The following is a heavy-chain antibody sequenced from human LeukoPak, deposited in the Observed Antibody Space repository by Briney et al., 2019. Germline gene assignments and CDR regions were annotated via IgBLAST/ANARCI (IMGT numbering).Heavy chain of an antibody. CDR3: ASGPVIAAAGLFDY. CDR2: IYSGGST. V-gene: IGHV3-53*01. J-gene: IGHJ4*02. Sequence: GGSLRLSCAASGFTVSSNYMSWVRQAPGKGLEWVSVIYSGGSTYYADSVKGRFTISRDNSKNTLYLQMNSLRAEDTAVYYCASGPVIAAAGLFDYWGQGTLVTVSS. CDR1: GFTVSSNY. D-gene: IGHD6-13*01.